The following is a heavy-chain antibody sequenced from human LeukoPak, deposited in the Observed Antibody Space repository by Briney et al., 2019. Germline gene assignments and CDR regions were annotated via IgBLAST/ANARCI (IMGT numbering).Heavy chain of an antibody. CDR1: GGSLSRGGYY. Sequence: SHPLSLPCTVSGGSLSRGGYYWSWIPQHPGEGLEWFGYIYYSGSTYYNPSLKSRLTISVDTSKNQFSLKLSSVTAADTAVYYCARGLDYDSRAFDIWGQGTMVTVSS. J-gene: IGHJ3*02. D-gene: IGHD3-22*01. CDR2: IYYSGST. V-gene: IGHV4-31*03. CDR3: ARGLDYDSRAFDI.